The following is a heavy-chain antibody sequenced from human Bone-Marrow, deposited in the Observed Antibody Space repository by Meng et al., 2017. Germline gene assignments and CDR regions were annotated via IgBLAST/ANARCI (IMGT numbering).Heavy chain of an antibody. J-gene: IGHJ4*02. CDR1: GGSFSDYY. CDR2: IKHSGST. Sequence: VPLPQSGAGLLNPAENLYPTRAVSGGSFSDYYWSWIRQPPGKGLEWVGEIKHSGSTNYNPSPESRATISVDTSQNNLSLKLSSGTAADSAVYYCARGPTTMAHDVDYWGQGTLVTVSS. V-gene: IGHV4-34*01. CDR3: ARGPTTMAHDVDY. D-gene: IGHD4-11*01.